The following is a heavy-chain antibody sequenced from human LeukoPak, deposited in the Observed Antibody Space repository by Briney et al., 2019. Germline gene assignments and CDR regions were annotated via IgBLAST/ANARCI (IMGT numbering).Heavy chain of an antibody. V-gene: IGHV4-39*01. J-gene: IGHJ4*02. CDR1: GGSISSSSYY. Sequence: KPSETLSLTCTVSGGSISSSSYYWGWIRQPPGKGLEWIGSIYYSGSTYYNPSLKSRVTISVDTSKNQFSLKLSSVTAADTAVYYCATQVRIAAAFPYWGQGTLVTVSS. CDR3: ATQVRIAAAFPY. CDR2: IYYSGST. D-gene: IGHD6-13*01.